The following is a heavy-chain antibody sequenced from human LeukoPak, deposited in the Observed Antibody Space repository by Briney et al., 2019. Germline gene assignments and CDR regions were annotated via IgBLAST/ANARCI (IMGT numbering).Heavy chain of an antibody. V-gene: IGHV4-34*01. CDR3: ARGSRSGGSCYLYNYYHYMDV. J-gene: IGHJ6*03. Sequence: SETLSLTCAVYGGSFSGYYWSWIRQPPGKGLEWIGEINHSGSTNYNPSLKSRVTISVDTSKNQFSLKLSSVTAADTAVYYCARGSRSGGSCYLYNYYHYMDVWGKGTTVTVSS. D-gene: IGHD2-15*01. CDR2: INHSGST. CDR1: GGSFSGYY.